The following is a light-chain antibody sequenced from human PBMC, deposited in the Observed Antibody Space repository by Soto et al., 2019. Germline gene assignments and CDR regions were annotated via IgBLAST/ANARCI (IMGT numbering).Light chain of an antibody. CDR3: HHYGSERPIT. CDR2: GVY. CDR1: QSLSASE. V-gene: IGKV3-20*01. J-gene: IGKJ5*01. Sequence: IPLTPSPGTXSLVVWERSPLACRASQSLSASEIAWYQQKHGNAKXFXXXGVYSRANGIQDRFSSSGSGKDLTLTISSREPEDFGAYQCHHYGSERPITFGHGTLLEI.